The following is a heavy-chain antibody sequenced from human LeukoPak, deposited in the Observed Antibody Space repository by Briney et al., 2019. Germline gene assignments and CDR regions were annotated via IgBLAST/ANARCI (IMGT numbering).Heavy chain of an antibody. D-gene: IGHD6-19*01. V-gene: IGHV3-21*06. CDR1: GFDFNIYA. J-gene: IGHJ4*02. CDR3: ATKQWLAPPPDS. Sequence: GGSLRLSCAASGFDSGFDFNIYAMTWVRQAPGKGLEWVSTIGGSGSGTDYADSVKGRFTVSRDNADNTMFLQMNSVRDEDTAVYYCATKQWLAPPPDSWGQGTPVTVSS. CDR2: IGGSGSGT.